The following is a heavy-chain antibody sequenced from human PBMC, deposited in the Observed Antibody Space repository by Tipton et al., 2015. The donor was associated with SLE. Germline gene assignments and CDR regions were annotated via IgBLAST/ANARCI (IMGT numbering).Heavy chain of an antibody. CDR1: GGTFHSSA. CDR3: ARAGAYSYGYFDY. Sequence: QSGAEVKKPGSSVKVSCKASGGTFHSSAFSWVRQAPGQGLEWMGGIIPFFGTTHYAQKFQGRVTITTDESTSTAYMELSSLRSEDTAVYYCARAGAYSYGYFDYWGQGTLVTVSS. J-gene: IGHJ4*02. D-gene: IGHD5-18*01. V-gene: IGHV1-69*05. CDR2: IIPFFGTT.